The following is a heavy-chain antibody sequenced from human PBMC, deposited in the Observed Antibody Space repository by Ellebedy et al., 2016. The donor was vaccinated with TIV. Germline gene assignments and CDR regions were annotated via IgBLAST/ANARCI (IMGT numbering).Heavy chain of an antibody. J-gene: IGHJ6*02. CDR2: TYYRSKWYN. V-gene: IGHV6-1*01. CDR1: GDSVPSNSAA. Sequence: SQTLSLTCXISGDSVPSNSAAWNWIRQSPSRGLEWLGRTYYRSKWYNDYAVSVKSRITINPDTSKNQFSLQLNSVTPEDTAVYYCARGRAVAGIYYYYYYGMDVWGQGTTVTVSS. D-gene: IGHD6-19*01. CDR3: ARGRAVAGIYYYYYYGMDV.